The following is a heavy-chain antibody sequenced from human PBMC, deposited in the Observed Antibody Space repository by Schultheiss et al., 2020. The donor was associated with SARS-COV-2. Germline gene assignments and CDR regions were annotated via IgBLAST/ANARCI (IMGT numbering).Heavy chain of an antibody. CDR3: ARWGAESSPSCHGFDL. D-gene: IGHD2-2*01. V-gene: IGHV4-61*01. CDR1: GGSVSSGSYY. J-gene: IGHJ3*01. Sequence: SETLSLTCTVSGGSVSSGSYYWSWIRQPPGKGLEWIGYIHYSGSTSYNSSLQSRVTISVDTSKNQFSLKLSSVTAADTAVYYCARWGAESSPSCHGFDLWGQGTMVTVSS. CDR2: IHYSGST.